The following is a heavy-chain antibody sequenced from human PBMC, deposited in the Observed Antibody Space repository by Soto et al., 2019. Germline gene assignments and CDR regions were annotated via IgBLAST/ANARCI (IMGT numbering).Heavy chain of an antibody. CDR3: ARDLRYDFWSGYYPYYYYGMDV. CDR1: GFTFSSYG. Sequence: GGSLRLSCAASGFTFSSYGMHWVRQAPGKGLEWVAVIWYDGSNKYYADSVKGRFTISRDNSKNTLYLQMNSLRAEETAVYYCARDLRYDFWSGYYPYYYYGMDVWGQGTTVTVSS. J-gene: IGHJ6*02. CDR2: IWYDGSNK. V-gene: IGHV3-33*01. D-gene: IGHD3-3*01.